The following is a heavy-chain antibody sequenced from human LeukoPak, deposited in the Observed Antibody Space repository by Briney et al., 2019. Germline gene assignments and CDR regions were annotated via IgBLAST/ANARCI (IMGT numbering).Heavy chain of an antibody. CDR3: ARDYCSGGSCSSDY. D-gene: IGHD2-15*01. V-gene: IGHV3-48*03. J-gene: IGHJ4*02. Sequence: GGSLRLSCAASGFTFSSYEMNWVRQAPGKGLEWVSYISSSGSTIYYADSVKGRFTISRDNAKNSLYLQMNSLRAEDTAVYYCARDYCSGGSCSSDYWGQGTLVTVSS. CDR2: ISSSGSTI. CDR1: GFTFSSYE.